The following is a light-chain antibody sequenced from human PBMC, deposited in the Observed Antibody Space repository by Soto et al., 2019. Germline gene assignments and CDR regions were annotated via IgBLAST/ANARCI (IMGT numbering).Light chain of an antibody. CDR2: EVR. V-gene: IGLV2-14*01. J-gene: IGLJ1*01. Sequence: QSVLTQPASVSGSPGQSITISCTGTSSDVGDYNYVSWYQHHPGKAPKLIIYEVRNRPSGVPNRFSGAKSGNTASLTISGLQAEDEADYYCSSYTSSSTSSYVFGTGTKVTVL. CDR1: SSDVGDYNY. CDR3: SSYTSSSTSSYV.